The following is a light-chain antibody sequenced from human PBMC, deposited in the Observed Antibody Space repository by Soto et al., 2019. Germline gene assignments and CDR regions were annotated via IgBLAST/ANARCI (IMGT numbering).Light chain of an antibody. CDR2: AAS. Sequence: DIPMTQSPSSLSASVGDRVTISCRASQSISSYLNWYQQKPGKAPELLIYAASSLQSGVPSRFSGSGSGTDFTLTISSLQPDDFATYFCQQGYSTPLTFGPGTKVDIK. J-gene: IGKJ3*01. V-gene: IGKV1-39*01. CDR1: QSISSY. CDR3: QQGYSTPLT.